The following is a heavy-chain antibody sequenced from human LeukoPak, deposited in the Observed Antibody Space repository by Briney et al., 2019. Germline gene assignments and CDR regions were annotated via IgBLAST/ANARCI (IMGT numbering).Heavy chain of an antibody. CDR1: GGSISSYY. Sequence: SETLPLTCTVSGGSISSYYWSWIRQPPGKGLEWIGYIYYSGSTNYNPSLKSRVTISVDTSKNQFSLKLSSVTAADTAVYYCARASTMYYYGSGSYYDAFDIWGQGTMVTVSS. CDR2: IYYSGST. CDR3: ARASTMYYYGSGSYYDAFDI. V-gene: IGHV4-59*01. J-gene: IGHJ3*02. D-gene: IGHD3-10*01.